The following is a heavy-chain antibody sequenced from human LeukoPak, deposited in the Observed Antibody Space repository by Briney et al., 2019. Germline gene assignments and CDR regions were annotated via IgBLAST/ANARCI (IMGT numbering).Heavy chain of an antibody. CDR2: INHSGST. CDR3: ARGLNGDYGHWFDP. CDR1: GGSFSGYY. D-gene: IGHD4-17*01. Sequence: SETLSLTCAVYGGSFSGYYWSWIRQPPGKGLEWIGEINHSGSTNYNPSLKSRVTISVDTSKNQFSLKLSSVTAADTAVYYCARGLNGDYGHWFDPWGQGTLVTVSS. V-gene: IGHV4-34*01. J-gene: IGHJ5*02.